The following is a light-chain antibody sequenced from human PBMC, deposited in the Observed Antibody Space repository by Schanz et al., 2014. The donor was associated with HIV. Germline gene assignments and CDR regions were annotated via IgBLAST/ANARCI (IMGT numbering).Light chain of an antibody. CDR3: QQRSNWPLIT. V-gene: IGKV3D-20*02. CDR2: GAS. CDR1: QSVSSNY. Sequence: EIVLTQSPGTLSLSPGERATLSCRASQSVSSNYLAWYQQKPGQAPRLLIYGASSRATGIPDRFSGSESGADFTLTISRLEPEDFAVYYCQQRSNWPLITFGGGTKVEIK. J-gene: IGKJ4*01.